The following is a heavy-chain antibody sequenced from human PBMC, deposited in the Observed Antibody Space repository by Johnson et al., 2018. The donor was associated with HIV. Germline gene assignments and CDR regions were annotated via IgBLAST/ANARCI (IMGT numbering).Heavy chain of an antibody. CDR1: GFTFSSYG. CDR2: IWYDGSNK. D-gene: IGHD3-16*01. J-gene: IGHJ3*02. V-gene: IGHV3-33*03. CDR3: AKEKDYGAFDI. Sequence: RSLRLSCAASGFTFSSYGMHWVRQAPGKGLEWVAVIWYDGSNKYYVDSVKGRFTISRDNAKNSLYLQMNSLRAEDTAMYYCAKEKDYGAFDIWGQGTMVTVSS.